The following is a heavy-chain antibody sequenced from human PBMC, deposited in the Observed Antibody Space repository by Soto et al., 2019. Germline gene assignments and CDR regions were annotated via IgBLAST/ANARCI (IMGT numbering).Heavy chain of an antibody. J-gene: IGHJ6*04. CDR1: GGSISNHY. CDR3: TTQGFGGLHGLVDV. V-gene: IGHV4-59*08. Sequence: ASETLSLTCTVSGGSISNHYCIWIRLSPGKGLEWIGYISNIGFTRYNPSLKSRVSISVHTSKNQFSLKLTSVTAADTAVYYCTTQGFGGLHGLVDVWGXGTTVTVSS. D-gene: IGHD3-10*01. CDR2: ISNIGFT.